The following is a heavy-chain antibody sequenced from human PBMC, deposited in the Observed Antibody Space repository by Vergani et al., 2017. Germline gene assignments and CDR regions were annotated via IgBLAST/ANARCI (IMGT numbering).Heavy chain of an antibody. D-gene: IGHD2-15*01. CDR1: GYTFTSYD. J-gene: IGHJ6*02. V-gene: IGHV1-8*01. Sequence: QVQLVQSGAEVKKPGASVKVSCKASGYTFTSYDINWVRQATGQGLEWMGWMNPNSGNTGYAQKFQGRVTMTRNTSISTAYMELSSLRSEDTAVYYCAIYREATIKPRDCSGCSCYSYYYYGMDVWGQGTTVTVSS. CDR3: AIYREATIKPRDCSGCSCYSYYYYGMDV. CDR2: MNPNSGNT.